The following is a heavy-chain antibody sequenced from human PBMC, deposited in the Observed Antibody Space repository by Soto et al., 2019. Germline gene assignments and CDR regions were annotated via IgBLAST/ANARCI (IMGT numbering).Heavy chain of an antibody. V-gene: IGHV3-30*18. CDR1: RFTLSNTG. J-gene: IGHJ5*02. D-gene: IGHD6-19*01. CDR2: ISHDGSNT. Sequence: QVQLVESGGGVVQPGRSLRLSCVASRFTLSNTGMHWVRQAPGKGLEWVAMISHDGSNTYYGDSVKGRFTISRDNSWNTLYLQMDSLRPEDTSVYYCAKDWGSSGWFNWFDPWGQGTLVTVSS. CDR3: AKDWGSSGWFNWFDP.